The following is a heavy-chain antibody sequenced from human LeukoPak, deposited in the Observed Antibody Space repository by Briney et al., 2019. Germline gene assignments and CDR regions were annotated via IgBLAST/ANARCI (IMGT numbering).Heavy chain of an antibody. Sequence: KPSETLSLTCIVSGGSISSHYWGWIRQPPGKGLEWIGSMYYSGGTYYNPSLKSRVTISIDTSRNQFSLKLNSVTAADTAVYYCARLVRYCSTNSCYPFDYWGQGTLVTVSS. V-gene: IGHV4-39*01. CDR2: MYYSGGT. J-gene: IGHJ4*02. D-gene: IGHD2-2*01. CDR3: ARLVRYCSTNSCYPFDY. CDR1: GGSISSHY.